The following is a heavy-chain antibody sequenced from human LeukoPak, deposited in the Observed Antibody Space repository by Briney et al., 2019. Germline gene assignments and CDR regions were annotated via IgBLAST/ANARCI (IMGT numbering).Heavy chain of an antibody. D-gene: IGHD4-17*01. CDR2: ISAGNGNT. CDR1: GYTFTSYA. CDR3: ALTTVTTGWFDP. Sequence: ASVKVSCKASGYTFTSYAMHWVRQAPGQRLEWMGWISAGNGNTKYSQKFQGRVTITRDTSASTAYMELSSLRSEDTAVYYCALTTVTTGWFDPWGQGTLVTVSS. V-gene: IGHV1-3*01. J-gene: IGHJ5*02.